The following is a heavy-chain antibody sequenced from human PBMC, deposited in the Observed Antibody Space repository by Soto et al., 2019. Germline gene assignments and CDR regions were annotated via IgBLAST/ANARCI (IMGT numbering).Heavy chain of an antibody. J-gene: IGHJ6*02. V-gene: IGHV1-69*13. CDR2: IIPIFGTA. D-gene: IGHD1-7*01. Sequence: GASVKVSCKASGGTFSSYAISWVRQAPGQGLEWMGGIIPIFGTANYAQKFQGRVTITADESTSTAYMELSSLRSEDTAVYYCAREGRTTTYSAMDVWGQGTTVTVSS. CDR3: AREGRTTTYSAMDV. CDR1: GGTFSSYA.